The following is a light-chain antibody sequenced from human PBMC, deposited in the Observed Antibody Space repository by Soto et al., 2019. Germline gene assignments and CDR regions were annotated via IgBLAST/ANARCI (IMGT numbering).Light chain of an antibody. Sequence: DIQMTQSPSTLSASVGDRVTITCRASQSISSWLAWYQQKPGKAPKILIYKASTLQSGVPSRCSGSGSGTEFTLAISSLQPDDSATYYCQQYNDNWTFGQGTKVEIK. CDR3: QQYNDNWT. V-gene: IGKV1-5*03. J-gene: IGKJ1*01. CDR1: QSISSW. CDR2: KAS.